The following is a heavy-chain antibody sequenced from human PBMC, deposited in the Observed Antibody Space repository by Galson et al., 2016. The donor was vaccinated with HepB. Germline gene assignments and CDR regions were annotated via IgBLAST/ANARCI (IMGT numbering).Heavy chain of an antibody. CDR3: ARGEGGWYGVY. CDR1: GDSIGSGRYY. J-gene: IGHJ4*02. D-gene: IGHD6-19*01. V-gene: IGHV4-61*02. CDR2: FHTSGHT. Sequence: TLSLTCAVSGDSIGSGRYYWNWIRQAAGKGLEWIGRFHTSGHTNYHPSLNSRVTISVDTSKNQFSLELTSVTAADTAVYYCARGEGGWYGVYWGQGTLVTVSS.